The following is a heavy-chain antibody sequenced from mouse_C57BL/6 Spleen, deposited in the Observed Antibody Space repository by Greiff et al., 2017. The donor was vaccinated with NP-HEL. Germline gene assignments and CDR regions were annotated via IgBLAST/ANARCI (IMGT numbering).Heavy chain of an antibody. D-gene: IGHD1-1*01. CDR1: GYTFTSYW. CDR3: ARWPITTVVEFAY. J-gene: IGHJ3*01. CDR2: IDPSDSYT. Sequence: QVQLQQPGAELVKPGASVKLSCKASGYTFTSYWMQWVKQRPGQGLEWIGEIDPSDSYTNYNQKFKGKATLTVDTSSSTAYMQRSSLTSEDSAVYYCARWPITTVVEFAYWGQGTLVTVAA. V-gene: IGHV1-50*01.